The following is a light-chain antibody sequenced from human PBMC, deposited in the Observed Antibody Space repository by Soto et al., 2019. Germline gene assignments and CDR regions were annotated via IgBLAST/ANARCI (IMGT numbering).Light chain of an antibody. CDR2: GAS. Sequence: EIVLTQSPGTLSLSPGDRATLSCRASQSVSSNFLAWYQQKPGQAPRLLIYGASIRATGIPDRFSGSGSGTDVTLTIRRLEPEDFAMYFCHQYGSSPRTFGQVTKVEIK. J-gene: IGKJ1*01. V-gene: IGKV3-20*01. CDR3: HQYGSSPRT. CDR1: QSVSSNF.